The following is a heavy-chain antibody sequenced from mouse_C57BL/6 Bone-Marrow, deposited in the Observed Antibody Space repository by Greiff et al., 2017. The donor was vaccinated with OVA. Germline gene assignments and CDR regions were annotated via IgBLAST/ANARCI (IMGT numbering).Heavy chain of an antibody. D-gene: IGHD1-1*01. J-gene: IGHJ2*01. CDR2: INPNNGGT. Sequence: VQLQQSGPELVKPGASVKISCKASGYTFTDYYMNWVKQSHGKSLEWIGDINPNNGGTSYNQKFKGKATLTVDKSSSTAYMELRSLTSEDSAVYYCARLRNYENYWGQGTTLTVSS. V-gene: IGHV1-26*01. CDR3: ARLRNYENY. CDR1: GYTFTDYY.